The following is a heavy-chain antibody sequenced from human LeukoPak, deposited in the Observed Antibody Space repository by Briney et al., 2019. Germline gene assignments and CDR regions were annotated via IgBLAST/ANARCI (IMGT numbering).Heavy chain of an antibody. V-gene: IGHV3-23*01. D-gene: IGHD3-22*01. CDR3: AKEFYYDSSGFPSLYFDF. CDR1: GFTFGSHA. Sequence: GGSLRLSCAASGFTFGSHAMTWVRQAPGKGLEWVSAISDSGAYTHYADSVKGRFIISRDNSKNTLYLQMNSLRAEDTAVYYCAKEFYYDSSGFPSLYFDFWGQGTLVTVSS. CDR2: ISDSGAYT. J-gene: IGHJ4*02.